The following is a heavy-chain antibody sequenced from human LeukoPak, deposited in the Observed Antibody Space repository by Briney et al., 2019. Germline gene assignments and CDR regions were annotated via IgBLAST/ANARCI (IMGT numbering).Heavy chain of an antibody. Sequence: SQTLSLTCAISGDSVSTNIDAWNWIRQSPSRGLEWLGRTYYRSKWYNEYAVPVQSRITINPDTSKNQFSLQLNSVTPEDTAVYYCARGRYNAFDYWDQGTLVTVSS. D-gene: IGHD1-14*01. CDR3: ARGRYNAFDY. CDR2: TYYRSKWYN. V-gene: IGHV6-1*01. J-gene: IGHJ4*02. CDR1: GDSVSTNIDA.